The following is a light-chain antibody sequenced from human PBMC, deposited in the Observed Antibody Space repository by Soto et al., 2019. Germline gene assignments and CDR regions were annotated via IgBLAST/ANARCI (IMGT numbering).Light chain of an antibody. V-gene: IGLV2-18*02. J-gene: IGLJ2*01. CDR1: SSDIGYYDR. CDR2: EVS. CDR3: CSYAGSNSVI. Sequence: QSALTQPPSVSGSPGQSVTMSCTGTSSDIGYYDRVSWYQQSPGTAPKLVIHEVSRRPSGVPDRFSGSKSGNTASLTISGLQAEDEGDYYCCSYAGSNSVIFGGGTKLTVL.